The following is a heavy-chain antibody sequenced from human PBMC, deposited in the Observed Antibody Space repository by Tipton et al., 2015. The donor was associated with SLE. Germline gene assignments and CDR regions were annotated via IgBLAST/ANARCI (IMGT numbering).Heavy chain of an antibody. CDR2: IYYSGST. J-gene: IGHJ4*02. V-gene: IGHV4-59*04. Sequence: TLSLTCTVSDGSISSYYWSWIRQPAGKGLEWIGNIYYSGSTYYNPSLKSRVAISVDTSRNQFSLKLSSVTAADTAVYYCARLWTDWTFDYWGQGTLVTVSS. CDR3: ARLWTDWTFDY. D-gene: IGHD3/OR15-3a*01. CDR1: DGSISSYY.